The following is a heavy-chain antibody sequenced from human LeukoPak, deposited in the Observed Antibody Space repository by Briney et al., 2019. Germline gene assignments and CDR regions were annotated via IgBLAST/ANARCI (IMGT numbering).Heavy chain of an antibody. V-gene: IGHV3-53*01. D-gene: IGHD2-15*01. CDR1: GFTVSTYY. CDR2: IYSGGST. Sequence: GGSLRLSCAASGFTVSTYYMTWVRQAPGKGLECVSVIYSGGSTYYADSVKGRFTVSRDNSKNTLYLQMNSLRAEDTAVYYCAKGDIVYYDYYFDYWGQGTLVTVSS. CDR3: AKGDIVYYDYYFDY. J-gene: IGHJ4*02.